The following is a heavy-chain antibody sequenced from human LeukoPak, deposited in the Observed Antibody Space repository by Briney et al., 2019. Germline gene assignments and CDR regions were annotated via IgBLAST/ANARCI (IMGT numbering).Heavy chain of an antibody. V-gene: IGHV1-18*01. CDR3: AKLFESGTYNNFFHY. CDR1: GYTFTRYG. J-gene: IGHJ4*02. D-gene: IGHD3-10*01. Sequence: ASVKVSCKASGYTFTRYGMSWVRQAPGQWLEWMGWISGSNGNTNYAQKLQGRVTMTTDTSTGTAYMELRSLRSDDTAVYYCAKLFESGTYNNFFHYWGQGTLVTVFS. CDR2: ISGSNGNT.